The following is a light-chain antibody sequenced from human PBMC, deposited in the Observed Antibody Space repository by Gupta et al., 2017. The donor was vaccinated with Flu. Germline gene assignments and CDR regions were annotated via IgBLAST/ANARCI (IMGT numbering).Light chain of an antibody. CDR3: RRGTHPWT. J-gene: IGKJ2*02. Sequence: DVVMTQPPLSLPVTLGQPASISCRSSQSLVYKNGITYLNWFQQRPGQSPRRLIYEVSNRDSGVTDRFSGSGSVTDFTLKSSRGEAEDVGVYYCRRGTHPWTFGQGTRMEI. CDR1: QSLVYKNGITY. V-gene: IGKV2-30*01. CDR2: EVS.